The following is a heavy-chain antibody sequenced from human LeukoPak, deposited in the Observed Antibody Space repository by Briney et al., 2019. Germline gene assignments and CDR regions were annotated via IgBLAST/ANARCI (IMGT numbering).Heavy chain of an antibody. V-gene: IGHV3-21*01. J-gene: IGHJ6*03. CDR1: GFTFSSYS. CDR2: ISSSSSYI. D-gene: IGHD1-7*01. CDR3: AKPTGTTGYYYYYMDV. Sequence: GGSLRLSCAASGFTFSSYSMNWVRQAPGKGLEWVSSISSSSSYIYYADSVKGRFTISRDNAKNSLYLQMNSLRAEDTAVYYCAKPTGTTGYYYYYMDVWGKGTTVTVSS.